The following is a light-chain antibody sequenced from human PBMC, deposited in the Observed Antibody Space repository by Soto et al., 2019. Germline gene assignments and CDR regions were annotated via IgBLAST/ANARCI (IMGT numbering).Light chain of an antibody. J-gene: IGKJ1*01. CDR1: QSIRYY. CDR3: QHHNSYSQT. CDR2: GAS. Sequence: DIQLTQSPPTLSASVGDRVTITCRASQSIRYYLAWYQQMPGKAPKLLIYGASSLQSGVPSRFSGSGSGTEFTLTISSLQPDDFATYFCQHHNSYSQTCGQGT. V-gene: IGKV1-5*01.